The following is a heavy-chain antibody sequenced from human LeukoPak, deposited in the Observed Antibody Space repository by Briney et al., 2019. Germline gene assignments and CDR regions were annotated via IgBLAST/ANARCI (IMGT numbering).Heavy chain of an antibody. D-gene: IGHD6-6*01. Sequence: SETLSLTCTVSGGSISSYYWSWIRQPPGKGLGWIGYIYHTGNTNSNPSLKSRVTISLETSKIQFSVQLSSLTAADTAVYYCAKHSFARPFDYWGQGTLVTVSS. CDR1: GGSISSYY. J-gene: IGHJ4*02. CDR3: AKHSFARPFDY. CDR2: IYHTGNT. V-gene: IGHV4-59*08.